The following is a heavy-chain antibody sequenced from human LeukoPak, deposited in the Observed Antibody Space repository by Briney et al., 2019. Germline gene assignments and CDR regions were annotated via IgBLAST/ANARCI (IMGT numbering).Heavy chain of an antibody. Sequence: ASVKVSCKASGYAFTNYGISWVRQAPGQGLEWMGWISTYNGNSNYAQKLQDRVTMTTDTSTATAYLDLRNLRSDDTAVYYCARAGGWAREDYKGDAFDIWGQGTIVTVSS. V-gene: IGHV1-18*01. D-gene: IGHD6-19*01. CDR3: ARAGGWAREDYKGDAFDI. J-gene: IGHJ3*02. CDR1: GYAFTNYG. CDR2: ISTYNGNS.